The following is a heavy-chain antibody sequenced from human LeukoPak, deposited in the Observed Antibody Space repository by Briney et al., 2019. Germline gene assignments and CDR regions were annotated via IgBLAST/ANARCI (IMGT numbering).Heavy chain of an antibody. CDR3: ARHPWNDGAFDI. CDR2: IYYSGST. CDR1: GGSISSYY. J-gene: IGHJ3*02. D-gene: IGHD1-1*01. V-gene: IGHV4-59*08. Sequence: SETLSLTCTVSGGSISSYYWSWIRQPPGKGLEWIGYIYYSGSTNNNPSLKSRVTISVDTSKNQFSLKLSSVTAADTAVYYCARHPWNDGAFDIWGQGTIVTVSS.